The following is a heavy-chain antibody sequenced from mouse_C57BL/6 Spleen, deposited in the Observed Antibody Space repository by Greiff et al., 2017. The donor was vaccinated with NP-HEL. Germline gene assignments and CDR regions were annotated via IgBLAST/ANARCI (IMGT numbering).Heavy chain of an antibody. V-gene: IGHV1-19*01. Sequence: EVQLQQSGPVLVKPGASVKMSCKASGYTFTDYYMNWVKQSHGKSLEWIGVINPYNGGTSYNQKFKGKVTLTVDKSSSTAYMELNSLTSEDSAVYYCAREGELRDFDYWGQGTTLTVSS. J-gene: IGHJ2*01. CDR3: AREGELRDFDY. CDR1: GYTFTDYY. CDR2: INPYNGGT.